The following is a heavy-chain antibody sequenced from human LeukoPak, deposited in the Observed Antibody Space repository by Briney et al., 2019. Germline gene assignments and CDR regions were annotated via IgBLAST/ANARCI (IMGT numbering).Heavy chain of an antibody. Sequence: GASVKVSCKASGGTFSSYAISWVRQAPGQGLEWMGRIIPIFGIATYAQKFQGRVTITADKSTSTAYMELSSLRSEDTAVYYCARAAAQDELGHFDYWGQGTLVTVSS. J-gene: IGHJ4*02. CDR2: IIPIFGIA. D-gene: IGHD7-27*01. V-gene: IGHV1-69*04. CDR3: ARAAAQDELGHFDY. CDR1: GGTFSSYA.